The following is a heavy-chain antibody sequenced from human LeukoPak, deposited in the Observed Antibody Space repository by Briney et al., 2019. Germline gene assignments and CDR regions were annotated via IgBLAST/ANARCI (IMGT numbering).Heavy chain of an antibody. CDR1: GFTFSSYA. CDR3: AKFVRGSGSCYNPNWFDP. CDR2: ISGSGGST. D-gene: IGHD3-10*01. Sequence: GGSLRLSCAASGFTFSSYAMSWVRQAPGKGLEWVSAISGSGGSTYYADSVKGRFTISRDNSKNTLYLQMNSLRAEVTAVYYCAKFVRGSGSCYNPNWFDPWGQGTLVTVSS. V-gene: IGHV3-23*01. J-gene: IGHJ5*02.